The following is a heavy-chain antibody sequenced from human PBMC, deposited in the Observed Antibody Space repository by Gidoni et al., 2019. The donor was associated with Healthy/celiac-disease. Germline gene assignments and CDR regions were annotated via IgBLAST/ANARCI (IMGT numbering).Heavy chain of an antibody. CDR2: INPSGGST. CDR1: GYTFTSYY. V-gene: IGHV1-46*01. Sequence: QVQLVQSGAEVKKPGASVKVSCKASGYTFTSYYMHWVRQAPGQGLEWMGIINPSGGSTSYAQKFQGRVTMTRDTSTSTVYMELSSLRSEDTAVYYCARGYHLRGYGAAWHFDYWGQGTLVTVSS. D-gene: IGHD4-17*01. CDR3: ARGYHLRGYGAAWHFDY. J-gene: IGHJ4*02.